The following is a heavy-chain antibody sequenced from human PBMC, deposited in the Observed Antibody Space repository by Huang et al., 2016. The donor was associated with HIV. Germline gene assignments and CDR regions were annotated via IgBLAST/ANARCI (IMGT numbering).Heavy chain of an antibody. V-gene: IGHV4-39*01. CDR3: ASQHIGAAATWF. CDR1: GDFISSTNYY. CDR2: VYQSVST. J-gene: IGHJ4*02. Sequence: QLQLQESGPGQVKPSETLSLTCTVSGDFISSTNYYWGWIRQSPGKGLEWVGSVYQSVSTNSNPSLKSRVTLSVDTSRNQFSLRLNSVTAADTAVYYCASQHIGAAATWFWGRGTQVAVSS. D-gene: IGHD6-13*01.